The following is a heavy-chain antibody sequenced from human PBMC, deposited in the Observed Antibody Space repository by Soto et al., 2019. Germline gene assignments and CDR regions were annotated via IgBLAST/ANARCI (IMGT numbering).Heavy chain of an antibody. CDR1: GFTFSSYA. CDR3: ARDKAVAGRQLRYYGMDV. Sequence: EVQLLASGGGLVQPGGSLRLSCAASGFTFSSYAMSWVRQAPGKGLEWVSAISGSGGSTYYADSVKGRFTISRDNSKNTLYLQMNSLRAEDTAVYYCARDKAVAGRQLRYYGMDVWGQGTTVTVSS. V-gene: IGHV3-23*01. CDR2: ISGSGGST. J-gene: IGHJ6*02. D-gene: IGHD6-19*01.